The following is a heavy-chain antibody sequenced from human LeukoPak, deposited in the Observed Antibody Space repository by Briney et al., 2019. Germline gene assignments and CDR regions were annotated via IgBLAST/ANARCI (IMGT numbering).Heavy chain of an antibody. J-gene: IGHJ4*02. CDR1: GFTFSDDA. Sequence: GGSLGLSCAASGFTFSDDAMHWVRQAPGQGLEWVSAISYDASGKYYADSVKGRFTISRDNSKNTLYLQMNSLRAEDTAVYYCAKGGRGRPGTYYFDYWGQGTLVTVSS. CDR2: ISYDASGK. D-gene: IGHD3/OR15-3a*01. CDR3: AKGGRGRPGTYYFDY. V-gene: IGHV3-30-3*01.